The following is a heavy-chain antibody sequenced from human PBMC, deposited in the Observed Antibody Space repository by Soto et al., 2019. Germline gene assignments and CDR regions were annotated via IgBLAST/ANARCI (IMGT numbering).Heavy chain of an antibody. CDR3: AREQGYGWYRVADY. J-gene: IGHJ4*02. CDR2: FSYDGINK. D-gene: IGHD6-19*01. CDR1: RFTFSSHG. V-gene: IGHV3-30*03. Sequence: QVQLVESGGGVVQPGGSLTLSCAASRFTFSSHGMHWVRLAPGRGLEWVAVFSYDGINKHYGDSVKGRFTISRDNSKNTVSLQMNSLRVEDTAVYYSAREQGYGWYRVADYWGQGTLVTVSS.